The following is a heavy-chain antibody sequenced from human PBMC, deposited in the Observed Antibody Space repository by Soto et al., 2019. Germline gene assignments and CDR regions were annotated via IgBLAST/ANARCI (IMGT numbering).Heavy chain of an antibody. J-gene: IGHJ6*02. CDR1: GFTFSSYA. CDR2: ISYDGSNK. CDR3: AREKLTFDYYYYGMDV. D-gene: IGHD3-10*01. Sequence: QVQLVESGGGVVQPGRSLRLSCAASGFTFSSYAMHWVRQAPGKGLEWVAVISYDGSNKYYADSVTGRFTISRDNSKNTLYLQMNSLRAEDTAVYYCAREKLTFDYYYYGMDVWGQGTTVTVSS. V-gene: IGHV3-30-3*01.